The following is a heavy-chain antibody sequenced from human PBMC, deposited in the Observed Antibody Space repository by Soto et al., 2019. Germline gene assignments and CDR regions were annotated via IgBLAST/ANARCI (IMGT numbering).Heavy chain of an antibody. V-gene: IGHV1-18*01. D-gene: IGHD6-6*01. J-gene: IGHJ4*02. CDR2: VNTYNGNP. CDR3: ARDSQYSTDWQRFDS. Sequence: QVQLVQSGVEVKKPGASVKVSCKASGYTFTNYAISWVRQAPGRGLEWMGSVNTYNGNPNYAQIFQGRVTMTTDTSTGTGYMELRSLKSDDSAVYYCARDSQYSTDWQRFDSWGQGTLVTVSS. CDR1: GYTFTNYA.